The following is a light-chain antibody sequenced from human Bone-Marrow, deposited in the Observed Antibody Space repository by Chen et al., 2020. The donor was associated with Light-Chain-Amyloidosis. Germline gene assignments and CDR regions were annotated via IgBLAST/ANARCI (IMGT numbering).Light chain of an antibody. Sequence: DIQMTQSPSSLSASVGDRLTITCQASQDISNDLNWYQQKPGKAPKLLIYAASDLQTGVPSRFSGRGSGTGFTFTISSLQPEDIATYYCQQHDNLPYTFGQGIKLEIK. CDR1: QDISND. J-gene: IGKJ2*01. V-gene: IGKV1-33*01. CDR2: AAS. CDR3: QQHDNLPYT.